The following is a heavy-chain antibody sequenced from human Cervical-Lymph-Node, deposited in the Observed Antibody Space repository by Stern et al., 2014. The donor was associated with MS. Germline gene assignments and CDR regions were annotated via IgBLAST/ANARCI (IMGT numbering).Heavy chain of an antibody. D-gene: IGHD5-12*01. V-gene: IGHV3-11*01. CDR2: ISSSGSTI. CDR1: GFSFSDYY. Sequence: VQLVESGGGLVKPGGSLRLSCAASGFSFSDYYMSWIRQAPGKGLEGVSYISSSGSTISYADSVKGRFTIFRDNAKNSLYLQMNSLRAEDTAVYYCARNSRQALVATVSSSWGQGALVTVSS. J-gene: IGHJ4*02. CDR3: ARNSRQALVATVSSS.